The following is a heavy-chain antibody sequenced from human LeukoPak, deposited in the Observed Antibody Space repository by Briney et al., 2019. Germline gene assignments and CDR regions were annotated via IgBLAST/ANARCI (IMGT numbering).Heavy chain of an antibody. CDR3: AKDVEGGVDY. D-gene: IGHD1-1*01. J-gene: IGHJ4*02. V-gene: IGHV3-30*18. Sequence: GGSLRLSCAASGFTFSSYGMHWVRQAPGKGLEWVAVISYDGSNKYYADSVEGRFTISRDNSKNTLYLQMNSLRAEDTAVYYCAKDVEGGVDYWGQGTLVTVSS. CDR2: ISYDGSNK. CDR1: GFTFSSYG.